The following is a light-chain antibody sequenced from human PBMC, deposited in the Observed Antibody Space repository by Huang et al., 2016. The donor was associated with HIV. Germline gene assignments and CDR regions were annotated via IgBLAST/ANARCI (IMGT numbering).Light chain of an antibody. CDR3: QQYSNWPPVT. Sequence: EIVMTQSPATLSVSPGEGATLSCRASLSVGTKLAWYQQKPGQAPRLLIYGASTRATGIPARFSGSVSGTEFTLTITSLQSEDFAVYYCQQYSNWPPVTFGPGTKVDIK. V-gene: IGKV3-15*01. CDR2: GAS. J-gene: IGKJ3*01. CDR1: LSVGTK.